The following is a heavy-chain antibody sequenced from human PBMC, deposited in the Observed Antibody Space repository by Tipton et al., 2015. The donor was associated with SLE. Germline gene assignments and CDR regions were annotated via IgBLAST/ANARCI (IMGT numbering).Heavy chain of an antibody. CDR2: IRYDGSNK. V-gene: IGHV3-30*02. CDR3: ARRLKIPKYRAFDI. J-gene: IGHJ3*02. CDR1: GFTFSSYG. Sequence: SGFTFSSYGMHWVRQAPGKGLEWVAFIRYDGSNKYYADSVKGRFTISRDNSKNTLYLQMNSLRAEDTAVYYCARRLKIPKYRAFDIWGQGTMVTVSS. D-gene: IGHD3-16*02.